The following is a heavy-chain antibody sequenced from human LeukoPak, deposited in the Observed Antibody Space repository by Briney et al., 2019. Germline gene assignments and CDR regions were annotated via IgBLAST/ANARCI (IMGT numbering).Heavy chain of an antibody. CDR1: GGSISSSSYY. CDR3: ARDPDFCSGGSCYSGWFDP. CDR2: FYHSGST. Sequence: SETLSLTCTVSGGSISSSSYYWGWIRQPPGKGLEWIGSFYHSGSTYYNPSLKSRVTISVDTSKNQFSLKLSSVTAADTAVYYCARDPDFCSGGSCYSGWFDPWGQGTLVTVSS. J-gene: IGHJ5*02. D-gene: IGHD2-15*01. V-gene: IGHV4-39*07.